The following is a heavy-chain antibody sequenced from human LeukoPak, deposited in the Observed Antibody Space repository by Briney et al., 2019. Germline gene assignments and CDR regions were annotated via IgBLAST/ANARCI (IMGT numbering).Heavy chain of an antibody. CDR3: ASVGCTSTSCLAN. V-gene: IGHV3-7*01. CDR1: GLTFSSYW. CDR2: IKQDGSEK. J-gene: IGHJ4*02. D-gene: IGHD2-2*01. Sequence: GGSLRLSCAVSGLTFSSYWMTWVRQAPGKGLELVANIKQDGSEKYYVDSVKGRFTISRDNAKNSLYLQMSSVRAEHTAVYYCASVGCTSTSCLANWGQGTLVTVSS.